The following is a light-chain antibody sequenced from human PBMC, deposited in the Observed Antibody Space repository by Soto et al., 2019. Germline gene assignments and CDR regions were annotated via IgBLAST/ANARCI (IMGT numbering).Light chain of an antibody. CDR1: QSVSSSY. J-gene: IGKJ1*01. CDR2: GAS. Sequence: EIVLTQSPGTLSLSPGERATLSCRASQSVSSSYLAWYQQKPGQAPRLPIYGASSRATGIPDRFSGSGSGTDFTLTISRLEPEDFAVYYCHQYGSSPSTFGQGTKVDI. V-gene: IGKV3-20*01. CDR3: HQYGSSPST.